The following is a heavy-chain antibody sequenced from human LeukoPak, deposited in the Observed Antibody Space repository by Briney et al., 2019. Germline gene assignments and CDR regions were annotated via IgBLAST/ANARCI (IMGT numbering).Heavy chain of an antibody. CDR1: GYTFTNYA. Sequence: ASVKVSCKASGYTFTNYAIHWVRQAPGQRLEWMGWINAGNGNTEYSQNLQDRVTITRDTSATTAYMELSSLRSEDTAVYYCARGSYFYGSGSFMGSDYWGQGTLVAVSS. V-gene: IGHV1-3*01. J-gene: IGHJ4*02. D-gene: IGHD3-10*01. CDR2: INAGNGNT. CDR3: ARGSYFYGSGSFMGSDY.